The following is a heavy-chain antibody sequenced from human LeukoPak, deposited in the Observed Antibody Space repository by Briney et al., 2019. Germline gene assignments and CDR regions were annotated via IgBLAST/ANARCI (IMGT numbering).Heavy chain of an antibody. V-gene: IGHV3-23*01. CDR2: ISGSGGST. J-gene: IGHJ4*02. CDR1: GFTFSNYA. CDR3: AKATIVGANYLDS. D-gene: IGHD1-26*01. Sequence: PGGSLRLSCVASGFTFSNYAMSWVRQAPGKGLEWVSAISGSGGSTYYADSVKGRFTISRDNSKNTLYLQMNSLRAEDTAVYYCAKATIVGANYLDSWGQGTLVTVSS.